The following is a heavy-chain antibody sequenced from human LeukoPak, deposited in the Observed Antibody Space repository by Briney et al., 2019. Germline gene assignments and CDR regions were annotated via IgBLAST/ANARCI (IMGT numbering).Heavy chain of an antibody. CDR1: GFTFNIYG. V-gene: IGHV3-23*01. J-gene: IGHJ4*02. CDR3: ARVSYGNYFDY. CDR2: ISNSDGST. Sequence: GGSLRLSCAASGFTFNIYGINWVRQAPGKGLEWVSSISNSDGSTYYADSVKGRFIISRDNAKNSLYLQMNSLRAEDTALYYCARVSYGNYFDYWGQGTLVTVSS. D-gene: IGHD5-18*01.